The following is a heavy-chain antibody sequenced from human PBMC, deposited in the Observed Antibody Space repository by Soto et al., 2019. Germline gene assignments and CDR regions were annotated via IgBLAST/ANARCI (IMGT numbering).Heavy chain of an antibody. Sequence: EVQLVESGGGLVQPWGSLRLSCAASGFTFSSYWMHWVRQAPGKGLVWVSRINSDGSSTSYADSVKGRFTISRDNATNTLYLQMNSLRAEDTAVYYCVRTSLVVAAATREDYWGQGTLVTVSS. J-gene: IGHJ4*02. CDR2: INSDGSST. D-gene: IGHD2-15*01. CDR1: GFTFSSYW. CDR3: VRTSLVVAAATREDY. V-gene: IGHV3-74*01.